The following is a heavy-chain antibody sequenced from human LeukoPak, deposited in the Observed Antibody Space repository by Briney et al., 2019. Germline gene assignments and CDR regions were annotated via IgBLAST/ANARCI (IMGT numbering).Heavy chain of an antibody. Sequence: GGSLGLSCAASGFTFSSYGMHWVRQAPGKGLEWVAVIWYDGSNKYYADSVKGRFTISRDNSKNTLYLQMNSLRAEDTAVYYCAREPYYYDSSGYYPPDAFDIWGQGTMVTVSS. CDR2: IWYDGSNK. V-gene: IGHV3-33*01. D-gene: IGHD3-22*01. CDR3: AREPYYYDSSGYYPPDAFDI. J-gene: IGHJ3*02. CDR1: GFTFSSYG.